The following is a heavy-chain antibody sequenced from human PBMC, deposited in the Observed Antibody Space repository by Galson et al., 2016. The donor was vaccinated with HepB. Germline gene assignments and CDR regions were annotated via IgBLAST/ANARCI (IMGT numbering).Heavy chain of an antibody. D-gene: IGHD1-14*01. CDR1: GFTFDAYA. V-gene: IGHV3-23*01. CDR3: AKEDLVDAFGARKYNTKYFAH. J-gene: IGHJ2*01. CDR2: VSPSGDSK. Sequence: SLRLSCAASGFTFDAYAMTWVRQAPGKGLEWVSAVSPSGDSKYYIESVRGRFTISRDNSKDTLYLHLNSLRAEDTAVYYCAKEDLVDAFGARKYNTKYFAHWGRGILVTVSS.